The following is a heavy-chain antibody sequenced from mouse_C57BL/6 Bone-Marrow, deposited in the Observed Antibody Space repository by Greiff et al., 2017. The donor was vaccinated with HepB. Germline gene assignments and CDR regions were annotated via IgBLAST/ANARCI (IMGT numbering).Heavy chain of an antibody. CDR3: ARTGGYYYPGWFAY. CDR2: IDPSDSET. Sequence: GVELVRPGSSVKLSCKASGYTFTSYWMHWVKQRPIQGLEWIGNIDPSDSETHYNQKFKDKATLTVDKSSSTAYMQLSSLTSEDSAVYYCARTGGYYYPGWFAYWGQGTLVTVSA. V-gene: IGHV1-52*01. D-gene: IGHD1-1*01. J-gene: IGHJ3*01. CDR1: GYTFTSYW.